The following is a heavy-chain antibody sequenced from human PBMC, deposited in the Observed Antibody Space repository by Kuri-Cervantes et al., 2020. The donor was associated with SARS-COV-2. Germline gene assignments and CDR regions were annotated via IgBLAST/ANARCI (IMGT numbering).Heavy chain of an antibody. D-gene: IGHD3-10*01. J-gene: IGHJ5*02. CDR2: INHRGST. Sequence: ESLKISCAASGFTFSSYAMSWVRQAPGKGLEWIGEINHRGSTNYNPSLKSRVTVSVDTSKKQFSLKLSSVTAADTAVYYCARVTDYYGSGSYTEGWFDPWGQGTLVTVSS. V-gene: IGHV4-34*01. CDR3: ARVTDYYGSGSYTEGWFDP. CDR1: GFTFSSYA.